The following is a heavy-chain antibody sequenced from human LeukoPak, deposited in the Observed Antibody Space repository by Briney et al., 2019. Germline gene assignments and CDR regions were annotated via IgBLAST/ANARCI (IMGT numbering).Heavy chain of an antibody. Sequence: SETLSLTCAVYGGSFSGYYWSWIRQPPGKGLEWIGEINHSGSTNYNPSLKSRVTISVDTSKNQFSLKLSSVTAADTAVYYCARSRRRKWLHQNGYYFDYWGQGTLVTVSS. V-gene: IGHV4-34*01. CDR3: ARSRRRKWLHQNGYYFDY. CDR1: GGSFSGYY. J-gene: IGHJ4*02. D-gene: IGHD5-12*01. CDR2: INHSGST.